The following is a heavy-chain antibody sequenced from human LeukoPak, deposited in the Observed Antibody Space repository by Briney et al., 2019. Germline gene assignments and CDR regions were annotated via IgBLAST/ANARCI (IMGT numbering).Heavy chain of an antibody. CDR1: GYSISSGFY. J-gene: IGHJ4*02. Sequence: SETLSLTCAVSGYSISSGFYWGWIRQPPGKGLEWIGSIYRSGNTYCNPSLKSRVTMSVDTSKNQFSVNLTSVAAADTAVYYCARRWLQYYFDYWGQGTLVTVSS. CDR3: ARRWLQYYFDY. V-gene: IGHV4-38-2*01. D-gene: IGHD5-24*01. CDR2: IYRSGNT.